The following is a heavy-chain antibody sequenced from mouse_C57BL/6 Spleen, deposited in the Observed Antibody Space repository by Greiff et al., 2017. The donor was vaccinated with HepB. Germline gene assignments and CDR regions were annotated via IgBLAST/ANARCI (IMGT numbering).Heavy chain of an antibody. CDR1: GFSLTSYG. V-gene: IGHV2-3*01. CDR3: AKKRETSYYSNYVGAMDY. D-gene: IGHD2-5*01. J-gene: IGHJ4*01. CDR2: IWGDGST. Sequence: VQLQQSGPGLVAPSQSLSITCTVSGFSLTSYGVSWVRQPPGKGLEWLGVIWGDGSTNYHSALISRLSISKDNSKSQVFLKLNSLQTDDTATYYCAKKRETSYYSNYVGAMDYWGQGTSVTVSS.